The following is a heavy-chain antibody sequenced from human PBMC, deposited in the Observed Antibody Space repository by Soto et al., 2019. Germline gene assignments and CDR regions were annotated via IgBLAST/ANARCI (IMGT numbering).Heavy chain of an antibody. D-gene: IGHD3-10*01. J-gene: IGHJ5*02. CDR1: GYIFRNFG. CDR2: ISAYNGNR. CDR3: ARDTPGEGEATFDL. Sequence: GASVKVSCKASGYIFRNFGISWVRQAPGQGLEWMGWISAYNGNRKFAQKVEGRITMTTDTSTSTAYMELRSLKSDDAAVYYCARDTPGEGEATFDLWGQGTLVTVSS. V-gene: IGHV1-18*01.